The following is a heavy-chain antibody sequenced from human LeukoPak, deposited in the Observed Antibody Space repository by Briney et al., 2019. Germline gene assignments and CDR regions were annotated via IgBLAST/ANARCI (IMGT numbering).Heavy chain of an antibody. CDR3: ARDGPYSSGWYGLGY. D-gene: IGHD6-19*01. CDR1: GYTFTGYY. Sequence: ASVTVSCKASGYTFTGYYMHWVRQAPGQGLEWMGWINPNSGGTNYAQKLQGRVTMTTDTSTSTAYMELRSLRSDDTAVYYCARDGPYSSGWYGLGYWGQGTLVTVSS. CDR2: INPNSGGT. J-gene: IGHJ4*02. V-gene: IGHV1-2*02.